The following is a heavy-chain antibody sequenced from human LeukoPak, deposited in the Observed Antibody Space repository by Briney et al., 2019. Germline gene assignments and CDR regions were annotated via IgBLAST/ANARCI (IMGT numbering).Heavy chain of an antibody. V-gene: IGHV3-7*03. Sequence: GGSLRLSCAASGFNFKTYWMSWVRQVPRQGLEWVANIKEDGSKKYYADSVTGRFTISRDNARNSLYLQMNSLSAEDTAVYYCARDTAMERFFDYWGQGTLVTVSS. CDR1: GFNFKTYW. D-gene: IGHD5-18*01. CDR3: ARDTAMERFFDY. CDR2: IKEDGSKK. J-gene: IGHJ4*02.